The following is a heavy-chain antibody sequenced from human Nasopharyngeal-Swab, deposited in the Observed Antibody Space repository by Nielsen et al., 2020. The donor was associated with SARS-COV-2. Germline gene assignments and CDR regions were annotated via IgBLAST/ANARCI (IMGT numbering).Heavy chain of an antibody. V-gene: IGHV3-21*01. CDR3: ARFLDKVDYTYGMDV. J-gene: IGHJ6*02. Sequence: VGPAPGKGVEWVSSISSSSSYIYYADSVKGRFTISRDNAKNSLYLQMNSLRAEDTAVYYCARFLDKVDYTYGMDVWGQGTTVTVSS. D-gene: IGHD4-11*01. CDR2: ISSSSSYI.